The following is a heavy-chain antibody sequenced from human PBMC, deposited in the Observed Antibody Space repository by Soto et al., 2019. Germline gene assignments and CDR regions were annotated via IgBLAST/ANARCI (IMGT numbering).Heavy chain of an antibody. V-gene: IGHV3-33*01. Sequence: QVQLVESGGGVVQPGRSLRLSCAASGFTFSSYGMHWVRQAPGKGLEWVAVIWYDGSNKYYVDSVKGRFTISRDNSKNTLYLQMNSLRAEDTAVYYCARGWGGLYYYGMDVWGQGTTVTVSS. J-gene: IGHJ6*02. CDR1: GFTFSSYG. CDR2: IWYDGSNK. CDR3: ARGWGGLYYYGMDV. D-gene: IGHD3-16*01.